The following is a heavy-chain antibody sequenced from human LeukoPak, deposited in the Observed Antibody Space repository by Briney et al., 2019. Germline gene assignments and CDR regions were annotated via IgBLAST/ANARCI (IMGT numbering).Heavy chain of an antibody. D-gene: IGHD3-10*01. V-gene: IGHV1-2*04. CDR1: GYTFTGYY. Sequence: GASVKVSCKASGYTFTGYYMHWVRQAPGQGLEWMGWINPNSGGTNYAQKFQGWVTMTRDTSISTAYMELSRLRSDDTAVYYCARGGLTHNYYGSRDAFDIWGQGTMVTVSS. J-gene: IGHJ3*02. CDR3: ARGGLTHNYYGSRDAFDI. CDR2: INPNSGGT.